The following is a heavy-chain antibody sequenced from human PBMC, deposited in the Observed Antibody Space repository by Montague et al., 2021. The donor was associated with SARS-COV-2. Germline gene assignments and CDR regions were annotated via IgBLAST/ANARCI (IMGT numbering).Heavy chain of an antibody. D-gene: IGHD1-26*01. V-gene: IGHV3-30*04. J-gene: IGHJ3*02. Sequence: SLSLSCAASGFTFSSYAMHWVRQAPGKGLEWVAVISYDGSNKYYADSVXGRFTISRDNSKNTLYLQMNSLRAEDTAVYYCARGYSGSYYGAFDIWGQGTMVTVSS. CDR1: GFTFSSYA. CDR3: ARGYSGSYYGAFDI. CDR2: ISYDGSNK.